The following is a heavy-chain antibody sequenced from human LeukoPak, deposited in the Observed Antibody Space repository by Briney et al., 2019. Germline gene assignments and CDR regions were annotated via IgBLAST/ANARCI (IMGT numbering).Heavy chain of an antibody. J-gene: IGHJ3*02. CDR1: GGYISSYY. CDR2: KYYTGST. Sequence: SETLSLTCSVSGGYISSYYWSWIRQPPGKGLEWIGYKYYTGSTNYNPSLESRVTISIDTSKKQLSLKLRSVTAADTAVYYCARDRRESSKPNDAFDIWGQGTMVTVSS. V-gene: IGHV4-59*01. D-gene: IGHD4-11*01. CDR3: ARDRRESSKPNDAFDI.